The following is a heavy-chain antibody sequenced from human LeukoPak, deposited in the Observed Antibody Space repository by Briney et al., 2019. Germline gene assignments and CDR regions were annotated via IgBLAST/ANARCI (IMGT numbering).Heavy chain of an antibody. D-gene: IGHD3-22*01. J-gene: IGHJ6*02. V-gene: IGHV4-4*02. CDR1: GGSISSSNW. Sequence: PSGTLSLTCAVSGGSISSSNWWSWVRQPPGKGLEWIGYIYYSGSTNYNPSLKSRVTISVDTSKNQFSLKLSSVTAADTAVYYCARVLTSASGYYPYYYGMDVWGQGTTVTVSS. CDR2: IYYSGST. CDR3: ARVLTSASGYYPYYYGMDV.